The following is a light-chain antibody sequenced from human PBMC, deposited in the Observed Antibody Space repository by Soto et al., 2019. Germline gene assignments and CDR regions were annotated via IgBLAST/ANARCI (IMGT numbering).Light chain of an antibody. CDR3: QQYGGSPGT. CDR1: QSVSSNY. V-gene: IGKV3-20*01. CDR2: VAS. J-gene: IGKJ1*01. Sequence: EIVLTQSPGTLSLSPGERATLSCRASQSVSSNYLAWYQQKPGQAPRLLIYVASSRATGIPDRFSGSGSGTDFTLIISRLEPEDFAVYYCQQYGGSPGTFGHGTKVEIK.